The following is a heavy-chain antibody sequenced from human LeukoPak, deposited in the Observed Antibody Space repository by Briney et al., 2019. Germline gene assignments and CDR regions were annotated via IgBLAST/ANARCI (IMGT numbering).Heavy chain of an antibody. V-gene: IGHV3-53*01. J-gene: IGHJ3*02. CDR3: ARGRLYYDILTGYSNDAFDI. D-gene: IGHD3-9*01. Sequence: GGSLRLSCAASGFTVSSNYISWVRQAPGKGLEWVSVIYSGGSTYYADSVKGRFTISRDNSKNTLYLQMNSLRAEDTAVYYCARGRLYYDILTGYSNDAFDIWGQGTMVTVSS. CDR1: GFTVSSNY. CDR2: IYSGGST.